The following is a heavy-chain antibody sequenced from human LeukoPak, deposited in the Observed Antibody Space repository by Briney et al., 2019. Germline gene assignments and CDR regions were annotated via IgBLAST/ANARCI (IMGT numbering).Heavy chain of an antibody. V-gene: IGHV3-9*01. CDR3: ARGPAANSGNYYAGDY. D-gene: IGHD1-26*01. CDR1: GFTFDDYA. CDR2: ISWNSGSI. Sequence: GGSLRLSCAASGFTFDDYAMHWVRQAPGKGLEWVSGISWNSGSIGYADSVKGRFTISRDNAKNSLYLQMNSLRAEDTALYYCARGPAANSGNYYAGDYWGQGTLVTVSS. J-gene: IGHJ4*02.